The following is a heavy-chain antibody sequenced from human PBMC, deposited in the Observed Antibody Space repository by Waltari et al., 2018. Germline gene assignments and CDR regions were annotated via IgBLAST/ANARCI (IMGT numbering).Heavy chain of an antibody. J-gene: IGHJ4*02. CDR2: INHSEST. CDR1: GGTFSGYY. V-gene: IGHV4-34*01. Sequence: QVQLQQRGAGLLKPSATLSITCAVYGGTFSGYYWSWLRTPPGKGLEWSGEINHSESTNYNPSLKSRVTISVDTSKNQFSLKLSSVTAADTAVYYCARGRRRYGGNTRLFDYGGQGTLITVSS. CDR3: ARGRRRYGGNTRLFDY. D-gene: IGHD4-17*01.